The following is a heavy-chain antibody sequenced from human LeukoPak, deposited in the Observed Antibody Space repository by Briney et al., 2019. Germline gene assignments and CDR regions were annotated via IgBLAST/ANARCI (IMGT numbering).Heavy chain of an antibody. CDR1: GFTFSSYG. CDR3: ATRDYYGSGSYTPDYYYYMDV. J-gene: IGHJ6*03. V-gene: IGHV3-30*02. CDR2: IRYDGSNK. Sequence: GGSLRLSCAASGFTFSSYGMHWVRKATGKGLEWVAFIRYDGSNKYYADSVKGRFTISRDNSKNTLYLQMNSLRAEDTAVYYCATRDYYGSGSYTPDYYYYMDVWGKGTTVTISS. D-gene: IGHD3-10*01.